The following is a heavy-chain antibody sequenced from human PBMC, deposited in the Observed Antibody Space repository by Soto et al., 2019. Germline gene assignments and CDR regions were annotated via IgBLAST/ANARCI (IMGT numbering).Heavy chain of an antibody. CDR2: ISNDALNK. J-gene: IGHJ6*02. Sequence: QVQLVESRGGMVQPGRSLRLSCAASGFTFSGYGMHWVRQAPGKGLEWVAVISNDALNKYYADSVKGRFAISRDDSRNTLYLLMNSLRAEDTAVYYCARPRRDYYYYYGMDVWGQGTTVTVSS. CDR3: ARPRRDYYYYYGMDV. V-gene: IGHV3-30*03. CDR1: GFTFSGYG.